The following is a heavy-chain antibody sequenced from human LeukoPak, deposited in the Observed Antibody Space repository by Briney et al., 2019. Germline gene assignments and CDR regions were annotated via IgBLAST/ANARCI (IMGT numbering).Heavy chain of an antibody. CDR2: INIGGTNT. CDR1: GFTFNDYY. V-gene: IGHV3-11*01. Sequence: KPGGSLRLSRAASGFTFNDYYMSWIRQAPGKGLEWLSYINIGGTNTHYADSVKGRFTISRDNAKKSLYLEMNNLRAEDTAVYYCATDGAGFDTWGQGVLVTVSS. CDR3: ATDGAGFDT. J-gene: IGHJ5*02.